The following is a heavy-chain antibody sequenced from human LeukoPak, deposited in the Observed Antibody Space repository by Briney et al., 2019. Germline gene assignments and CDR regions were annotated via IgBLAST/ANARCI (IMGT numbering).Heavy chain of an antibody. J-gene: IGHJ4*02. CDR1: GFIFSNYA. V-gene: IGHV3-23*01. Sequence: GGSLRLSCAASGFIFSNYAMGWVRQAPGEGLEWVSSISGSGGSSFYADSVKGRFTASRDNSKKTLYLQMNSLRAEDTAIYYCAKGTWIGSGTYYEPSRYFDYWGQGTPVTISS. CDR2: ISGSGGSS. CDR3: AKGTWIGSGTYYEPSRYFDY. D-gene: IGHD3-10*01.